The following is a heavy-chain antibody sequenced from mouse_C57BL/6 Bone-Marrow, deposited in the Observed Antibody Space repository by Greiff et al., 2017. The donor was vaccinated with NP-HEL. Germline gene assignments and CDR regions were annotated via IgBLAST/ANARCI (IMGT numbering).Heavy chain of an antibody. Sequence: DVMLVESGGGLVKPGGSLKLSCAASGFTFSDYGMHWVRQAPEKGLEWVAYISSGSSTIYYADTVKGRFTISRDNAKNTLFLQMTSLRSEDTAMYYCARDGYQAWFAYWGQGTLVTVSA. V-gene: IGHV5-17*01. CDR2: ISSGSSTI. J-gene: IGHJ3*01. CDR1: GFTFSDYG. CDR3: ARDGYQAWFAY. D-gene: IGHD2-3*01.